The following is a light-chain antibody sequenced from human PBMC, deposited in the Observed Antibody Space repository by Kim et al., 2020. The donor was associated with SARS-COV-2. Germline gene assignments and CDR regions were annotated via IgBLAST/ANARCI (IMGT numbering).Light chain of an antibody. CDR1: QSVSSY. CDR3: QQRSNWPRT. V-gene: IGKV3-11*01. CDR2: DAS. Sequence: SLSARERAALACRASQSVSSYLAWYQQKPGQAPRLLIDDASNRATGIPARFSGSGAGTDFTLTISSREPEDFAVYYCQQRSNWPRTFGQGTKLEI. J-gene: IGKJ2*01.